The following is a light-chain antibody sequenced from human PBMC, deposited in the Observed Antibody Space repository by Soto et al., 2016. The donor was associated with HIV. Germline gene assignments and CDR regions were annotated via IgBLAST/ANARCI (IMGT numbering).Light chain of an antibody. CDR3: QVWDSSSDHVV. CDR2: DGS. Sequence: SYVLTQPPSVSVAPGKTASITCGGNNIESKSVNWYQQKAGQAPVLVVFDGSDRPSGIPERFSGSNSGITATLTISRVEAGDEADYICQVWDSSSDHVVFGGGTKLTVL. CDR1: NIESKS. V-gene: IGLV3-21*03. J-gene: IGLJ3*02.